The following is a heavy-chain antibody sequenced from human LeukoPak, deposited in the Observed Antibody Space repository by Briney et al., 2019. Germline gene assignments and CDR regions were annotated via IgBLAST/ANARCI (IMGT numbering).Heavy chain of an antibody. CDR2: ISGSGGST. D-gene: IGHD3-10*01. J-gene: IGHJ4*02. CDR3: ASRGVRFIKSDY. V-gene: IGHV3-23*01. CDR1: GFTFSSHA. Sequence: PGGSLRLSCAGSGFTFSSHAMSWVRQAPGKGLEWVSAISGSGGSTYYADSVKGRFTISRDNSKNTLYLQMNSLRAEDTAVYYCASRGVRFIKSDYWGQGTLVTVSS.